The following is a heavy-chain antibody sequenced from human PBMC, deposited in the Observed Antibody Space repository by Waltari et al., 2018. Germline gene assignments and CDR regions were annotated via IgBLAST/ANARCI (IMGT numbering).Heavy chain of an antibody. CDR3: ARDRASASAAAGTPH. Sequence: QLVGSGGAVVQPGRSLVPTCAASGFTLGSYSMHLVRQVPGKGLEWVAVISYGGSNNYYADSVKGRFTISRDNTKNTLYLQMNSLRAEDTAVYYCARDRASASAAAGTPHWGQGTLVTVSS. V-gene: IGHV3-30-3*01. J-gene: IGHJ4*02. CDR1: GFTLGSYS. D-gene: IGHD6-13*01. CDR2: ISYGGSNN.